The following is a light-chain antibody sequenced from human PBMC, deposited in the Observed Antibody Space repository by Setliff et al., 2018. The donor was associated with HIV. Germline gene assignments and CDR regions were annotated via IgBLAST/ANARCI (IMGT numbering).Light chain of an antibody. Sequence: QSVLAQPASVSGSPGQSITISCRGTSSDVGGYNYVSWYQQHPGKAPKLMIYDVSNRPSGVSNRFSGSKSGNTASLTISGLQAEDEADYFCSSYTSSSPYVFGSGTKVTVL. CDR2: DVS. CDR1: SSDVGGYNY. J-gene: IGLJ1*01. V-gene: IGLV2-14*03. CDR3: SSYTSSSPYV.